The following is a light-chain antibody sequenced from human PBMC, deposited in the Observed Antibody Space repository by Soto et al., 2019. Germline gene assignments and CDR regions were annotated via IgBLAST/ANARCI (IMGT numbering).Light chain of an antibody. CDR2: GAS. CDR3: QQYSNWPLT. CDR1: QSVSSN. V-gene: IGKV3-15*01. J-gene: IGKJ4*01. Sequence: EIVMRQSPATLSVSPGERATLSCRASQSVSSNLAWYQQKPGQAPRLLIYGASSRATGIPARFSGSGSGTEFTLTISSLQSEDSAVYYCQQYSNWPLTFGGGTKVQIK.